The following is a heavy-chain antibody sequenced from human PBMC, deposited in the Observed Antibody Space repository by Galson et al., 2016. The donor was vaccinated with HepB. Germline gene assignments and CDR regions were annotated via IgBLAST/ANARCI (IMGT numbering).Heavy chain of an antibody. V-gene: IGHV3-30*04. CDR1: GFKFSTYA. D-gene: IGHD2-15*01. CDR2: ISYEGSNR. J-gene: IGHJ4*02. Sequence: SLRLSCATRGFKFSTYAMHWVRQAPGKGPEWMAVISYEGSNRYYADSVQGRFTISRDNSKNTVYLQMNTLRPEDTAVFYCARARASGGTFYLFDFWGQGTLVTVSS. CDR3: ARARASGGTFYLFDF.